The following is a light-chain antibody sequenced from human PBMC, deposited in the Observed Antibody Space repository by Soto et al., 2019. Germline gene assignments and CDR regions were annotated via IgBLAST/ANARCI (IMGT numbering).Light chain of an antibody. CDR3: QTWGTRTYF. V-gene: IGLV4-69*02. J-gene: IGLJ1*01. CDR2: LNSDGSH. Sequence: QSVLTQSPSASASLGASVKLTCTLSSGHSSYAIAWHQQQPEKGPRFLMKLNSDGSHTKGDGIPDRFSGSSSGAERYLTISRLQSDDEADYYCQTWGTRTYFFGTGTKLTVL. CDR1: SGHSSYA.